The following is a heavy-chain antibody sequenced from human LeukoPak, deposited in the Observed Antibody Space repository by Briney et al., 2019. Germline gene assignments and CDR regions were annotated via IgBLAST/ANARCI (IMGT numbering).Heavy chain of an antibody. CDR2: ISPSGDIT. J-gene: IGHJ4*02. CDR3: ARDLAWGAFDY. Sequence: GGSLRLSCAASGFIFSSHGMNWVRQAPGKGLEWVSGISPSGDITYYADSVKGRFTISRDNSKNTVYLQMDSLRFEDAAVYYCARDLAWGAFDYWGQGTLVTVSS. D-gene: IGHD7-27*01. CDR1: GFIFSSHG. V-gene: IGHV3-23*01.